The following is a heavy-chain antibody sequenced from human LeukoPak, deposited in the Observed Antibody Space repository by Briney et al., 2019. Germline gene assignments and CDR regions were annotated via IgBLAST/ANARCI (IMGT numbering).Heavy chain of an antibody. CDR2: MNPNSGNT. CDR3: ARQEWEILGMDV. CDR1: GYTFTSYD. Sequence: ASVTVSCMASGYTFTSYDINWVRQATGQGLEWMGWMNPNSGNTGYAQKFQGRVTMTRNTSISTAYMELSSLRSEDTAVYYCARQEWEILGMDVWGQGATVTVSS. D-gene: IGHD1-26*01. J-gene: IGHJ6*02. V-gene: IGHV1-8*01.